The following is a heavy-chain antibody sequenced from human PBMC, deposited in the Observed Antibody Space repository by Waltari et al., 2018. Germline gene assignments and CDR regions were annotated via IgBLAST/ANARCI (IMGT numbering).Heavy chain of an antibody. J-gene: IGHJ5*02. D-gene: IGHD6-13*01. CDR3: ARVEQQLVHSGWFDP. CDR2: IIPIFGTA. CDR1: GGTFRSYA. V-gene: IGHV1-69*14. Sequence: QVQLVQSGAEVKKPGSSVKVSCKASGGTFRSYAIRWVRQAPGQGLEWMGGIIPIFGTANYAQKFQGRVTITADKSTSTAYMELSSLRSEDTAVYYCARVEQQLVHSGWFDPWGQGTLVTISS.